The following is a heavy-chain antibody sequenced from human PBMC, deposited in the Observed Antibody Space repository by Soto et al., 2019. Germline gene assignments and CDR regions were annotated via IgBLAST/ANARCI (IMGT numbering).Heavy chain of an antibody. V-gene: IGHV1-69*13. CDR3: ARYSSGWSLFLVY. D-gene: IGHD6-13*01. CDR1: GGTFSSYA. Sequence: SVKVSCKASGGTFSSYAISWVRQAPGQGLEWMGGIIPIFGTANYAQKFQGRVTITADESTSTAYMELGSLRSEDTAVYYCARYSSGWSLFLVYWGQGTLVTVSS. J-gene: IGHJ4*02. CDR2: IIPIFGTA.